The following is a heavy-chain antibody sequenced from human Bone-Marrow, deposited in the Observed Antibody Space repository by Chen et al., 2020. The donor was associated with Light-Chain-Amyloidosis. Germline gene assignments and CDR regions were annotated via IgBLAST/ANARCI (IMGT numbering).Heavy chain of an antibody. J-gene: IGHJ4*02. Sequence: EVHLEQSGPVVKKPGESLQISCQGPGYTFPKYWIGWVRQMPGKGLEWMGVIYPDDSDARYSPSFEGQVTISADKSITTAYLQWRSLKASDTAMYYCARRRDGYNFDYWGQGTLVTVSS. CDR2: IYPDDSDA. CDR3: ARRRDGYNFDY. CDR1: GYTFPKYW. V-gene: IGHV5-51*01. D-gene: IGHD5-12*01.